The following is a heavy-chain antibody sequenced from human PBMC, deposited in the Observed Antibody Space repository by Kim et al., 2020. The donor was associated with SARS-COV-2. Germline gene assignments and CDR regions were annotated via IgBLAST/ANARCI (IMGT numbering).Heavy chain of an antibody. D-gene: IGHD3-10*01. CDR3: AKDMSSGSGSYVFDY. Sequence: DSAKGRLTISRDNSKSTLYRQMNSLRAEDTAVYYCAKDMSSGSGSYVFDYWGQGTLVTVSS. J-gene: IGHJ4*02. V-gene: IGHV3-23*01.